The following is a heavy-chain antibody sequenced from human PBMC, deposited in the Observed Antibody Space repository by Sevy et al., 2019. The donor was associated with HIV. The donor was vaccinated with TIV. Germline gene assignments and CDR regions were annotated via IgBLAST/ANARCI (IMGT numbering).Heavy chain of an antibody. D-gene: IGHD3-22*01. CDR1: GFTFSSYA. J-gene: IGHJ3*02. Sequence: GGSLRLSCAASGFTFSSYAMHWVRQAPGKGLEWVAVISYDGSNKYYADSVKGRFTISRDNSKNTLYLQMNSLRAEDTAVYYCAREGDYDSSAYYYGSGFDIWGQGTMVTVSS. CDR3: AREGDYDSSAYYYGSGFDI. V-gene: IGHV3-30-3*01. CDR2: ISYDGSNK.